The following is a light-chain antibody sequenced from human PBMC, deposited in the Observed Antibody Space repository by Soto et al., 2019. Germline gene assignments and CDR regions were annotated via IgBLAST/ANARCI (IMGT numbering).Light chain of an antibody. J-gene: IGKJ5*01. Sequence: EIVLTQSPGTLSLSPGKRATLSCRASQSVVRDYLAWYQQRPGQAPRLLIYAASTRATGIPERFIGSGSGTDFTLTITRLEPEDFAVYFCQQYGSSPPITFGQGTRLEIE. CDR1: QSVVRDY. V-gene: IGKV3-20*01. CDR2: AAS. CDR3: QQYGSSPPIT.